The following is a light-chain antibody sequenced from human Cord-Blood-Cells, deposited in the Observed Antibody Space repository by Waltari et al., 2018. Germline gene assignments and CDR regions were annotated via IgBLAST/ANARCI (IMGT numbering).Light chain of an antibody. CDR3: SSYTSSSTLYV. CDR2: DVS. J-gene: IGLJ1*01. Sequence: QSALTQPASVSGSPGQSITISCTGTSSDVGGYNYVSWYQQHPGKAPKPMIYDVSNRPSGVSKRFSGSKSGNTASLTISGLQAEDEADYYCSSYTSSSTLYVFGTGTKVTVL. V-gene: IGLV2-14*01. CDR1: SSDVGGYNY.